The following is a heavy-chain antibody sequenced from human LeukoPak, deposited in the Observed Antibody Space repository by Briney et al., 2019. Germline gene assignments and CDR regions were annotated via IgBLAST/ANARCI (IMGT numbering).Heavy chain of an antibody. CDR1: GDSISSYY. Sequence: SETLSLTCTVSGDSISSYYWSWIRQPAGKGLEWIGRIYTSGSTNYNPSLKSRVTMSVDTSKNQFSLKLTSVTAADTAVYYCARDLSHSGWYQKGYWGQGTLVTVSS. CDR2: IYTSGST. CDR3: ARDLSHSGWYQKGY. J-gene: IGHJ4*02. D-gene: IGHD6-19*01. V-gene: IGHV4-4*07.